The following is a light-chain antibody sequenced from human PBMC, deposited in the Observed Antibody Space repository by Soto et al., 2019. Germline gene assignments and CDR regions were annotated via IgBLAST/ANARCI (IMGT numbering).Light chain of an antibody. V-gene: IGLV1-51*01. CDR2: DNN. J-gene: IGLJ1*01. Sequence: QSVLTQPPSVSAALGQKVTSSCSGSSSNIENNYVSWYQQLPGTAPKLLIYDNNKRPSGIPDRFSGSKSDTSATLGITGLQTGDEADYYCGTWDSSLSAGNYVFGTGTKVTVL. CDR1: SSNIENNY. CDR3: GTWDSSLSAGNYV.